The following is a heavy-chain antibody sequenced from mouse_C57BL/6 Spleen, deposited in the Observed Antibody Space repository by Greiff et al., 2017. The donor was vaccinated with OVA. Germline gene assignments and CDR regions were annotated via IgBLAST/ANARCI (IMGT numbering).Heavy chain of an antibody. CDR2: ISSGGSYT. CDR3: ARHKDGYLWFAY. CDR1: GFTFSSYG. V-gene: IGHV5-6*01. D-gene: IGHD2-3*01. J-gene: IGHJ3*01. Sequence: EVKLVESGGDLVKPGGSLKLSCAASGFTFSSYGMSWVRQTPDKRLEWVATISSGGSYTYYPDSVKGRFTISSDNAKNTLYLQMSRLKSEDTAMYYCARHKDGYLWFAYWGQGTLVTVAA.